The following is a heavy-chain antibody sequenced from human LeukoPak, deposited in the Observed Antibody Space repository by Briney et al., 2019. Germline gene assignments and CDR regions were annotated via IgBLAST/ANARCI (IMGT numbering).Heavy chain of an antibody. Sequence: SVKVSCKGSGGTFISYAISWVRQAPGQGLEWMGRIIPILGIANYAQKFQGRVTITADKSTSTAYMELSSLRSEDTAVYYCARAAVYCGGDCYSENAFDIWGQGTMVTVSS. V-gene: IGHV1-69*04. CDR1: GGTFISYA. CDR2: IIPILGIA. D-gene: IGHD2-21*02. J-gene: IGHJ3*02. CDR3: ARAAVYCGGDCYSENAFDI.